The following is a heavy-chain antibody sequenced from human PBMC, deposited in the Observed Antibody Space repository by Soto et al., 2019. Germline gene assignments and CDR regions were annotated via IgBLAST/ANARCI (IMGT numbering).Heavy chain of an antibody. CDR1: GYTFTSYG. CDR3: ALEYYDFWSGPTQGFDP. J-gene: IGHJ5*02. V-gene: IGHV1-18*01. CDR2: ISAYNGNT. Sequence: VASVKVSCKASGYTFTSYGISWVRQAPGQGLEWMGWISAYNGNTNYAQKLQGRVTMTADTSTSTAYMELRSLSSDDTAVYYCALEYYDFWSGPTQGFDPWGQGTLVTVSS. D-gene: IGHD3-3*01.